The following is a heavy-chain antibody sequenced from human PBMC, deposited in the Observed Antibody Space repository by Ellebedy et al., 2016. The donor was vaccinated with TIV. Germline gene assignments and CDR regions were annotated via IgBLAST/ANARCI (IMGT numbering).Heavy chain of an antibody. D-gene: IGHD1-7*01. J-gene: IGHJ4*02. CDR2: SSSDGSRT. V-gene: IGHV3-74*01. CDR1: GFTLSSYW. Sequence: GESLKISCEASGFTLSSYWMHWVRQAPGQGLVWVSRSSSDGSRTYADSVKGRFTMSRDNSKNTLYLQMSSLRAEDTAVYYCAKLPVAYNWNYADDYWGQGTLVTVSS. CDR3: AKLPVAYNWNYADDY.